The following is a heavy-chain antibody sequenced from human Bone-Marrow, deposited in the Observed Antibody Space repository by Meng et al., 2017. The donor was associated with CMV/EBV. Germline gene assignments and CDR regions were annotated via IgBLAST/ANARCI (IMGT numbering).Heavy chain of an antibody. V-gene: IGHV1-2*04. Sequence: GYTFTGYYMHWVRQAPGQGLEWMGWINPNSGGTNYAQKFQGWVTMTRDTSISTAYMELSRLRSDDTAVYYCARLKQCTRGDCFSVDYWGQGTLVTVSS. CDR2: INPNSGGT. D-gene: IGHD2-21*02. CDR3: ARLKQCTRGDCFSVDY. CDR1: GYTFTGYY. J-gene: IGHJ4*02.